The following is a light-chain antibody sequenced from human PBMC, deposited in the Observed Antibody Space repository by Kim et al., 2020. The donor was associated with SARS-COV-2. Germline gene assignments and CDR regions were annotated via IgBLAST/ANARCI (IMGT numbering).Light chain of an antibody. V-gene: IGLV3-21*04. CDR3: QVWDTSSDHHYV. Sequence: ELTQPPSLSVAPGKTARITCVGNNIGSKSVHWYRQKTGQAPVVVMCFDSDRPSGIPERFSGSNSGNTATLTISGVEAGDEADYYCQVWDTSSDHHYVFGTGTKVTVL. J-gene: IGLJ1*01. CDR1: NIGSKS. CDR2: FDS.